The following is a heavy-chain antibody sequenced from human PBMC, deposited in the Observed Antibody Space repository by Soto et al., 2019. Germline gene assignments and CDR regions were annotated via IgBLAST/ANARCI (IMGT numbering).Heavy chain of an antibody. D-gene: IGHD4-17*01. V-gene: IGHV1-69*01. J-gene: IGHJ4*02. Sequence: QVQLVQSGAEGKKPGSSVKVSCKASGGTFSSYAISWVRQAPGQGLEGMGGIIPIFGTANYAQKFQGRVTITADESTSTAYMELSSLRSEDTAVYYCARGAPSSPGDYGDLDYWGQGTLVTVSS. CDR3: ARGAPSSPGDYGDLDY. CDR2: IIPIFGTA. CDR1: GGTFSSYA.